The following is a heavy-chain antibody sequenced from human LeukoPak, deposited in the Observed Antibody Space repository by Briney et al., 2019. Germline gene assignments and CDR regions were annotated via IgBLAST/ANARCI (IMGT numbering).Heavy chain of an antibody. CDR2: ISSSSSTI. J-gene: IGHJ3*02. D-gene: IGHD1-26*01. CDR3: AGGWELPPDAFDI. CDR1: GFTFSSYS. Sequence: GSLRLSCAASGFTFSSYSMNWVRPAPGKGLEWVSYISSSSSTIYSADSVKGRFTISRDNAKNSLYLQMNSLRAEDTAVYYCAGGWELPPDAFDIWGQGTMVTVSS. V-gene: IGHV3-48*01.